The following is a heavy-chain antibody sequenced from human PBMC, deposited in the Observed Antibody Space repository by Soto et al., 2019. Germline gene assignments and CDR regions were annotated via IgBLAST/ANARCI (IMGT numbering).Heavy chain of an antibody. CDR2: ISGSGGST. CDR3: AKFFPPPPAYDKGWGRFLAF. D-gene: IGHD3-16*01. J-gene: IGHJ6*03. V-gene: IGHV3-23*01. CDR1: GFTVSSNY. Sequence: PGGSLRLSCAASGFTVSSNYMSWVRQAPGKGLEWVSAISGSGGSTYYADSVKARFTIFRDNSKNTQFLQMNSLRAKDTAVYSCAKFFPPPPAYDKGWGRFLAFRGKGTTVTVS.